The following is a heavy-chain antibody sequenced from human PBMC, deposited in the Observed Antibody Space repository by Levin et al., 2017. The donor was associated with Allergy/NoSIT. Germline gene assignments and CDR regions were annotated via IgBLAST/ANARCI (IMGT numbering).Heavy chain of an antibody. J-gene: IGHJ3*02. CDR2: IKTTAGGGTT. CDR1: GFTFNKAW. CDR3: TTEANTDPALVKNAVDI. V-gene: IGHV3-15*01. Sequence: GGSLRLSCAASGFTFNKAWMTWVRQAPGKGLEWVGRIKTTAGGGTTDYIAPVNGRFTITRDDSKSTLYLQMNSLKIEDTAVYYCTTEANTDPALVKNAVDIWGQGTMVTVSS. D-gene: IGHD2-8*02.